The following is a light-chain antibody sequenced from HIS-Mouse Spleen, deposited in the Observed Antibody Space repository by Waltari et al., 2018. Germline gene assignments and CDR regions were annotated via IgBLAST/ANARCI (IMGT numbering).Light chain of an antibody. CDR3: QSYDSSVV. CDR2: GNS. V-gene: IGLV1-40*01. J-gene: IGLJ2*01. CDR1: SSNIGAGYD. Sequence: QSVLTQPPSVSGAPGQRVTISCTGSSSNIGAGYDVHWYQQLPGTAPKLLIYGNSNRPSVVPDRFSGSKSGTSASLAITGLQAEDEADYYCQSYDSSVVFGGGTKLTVL.